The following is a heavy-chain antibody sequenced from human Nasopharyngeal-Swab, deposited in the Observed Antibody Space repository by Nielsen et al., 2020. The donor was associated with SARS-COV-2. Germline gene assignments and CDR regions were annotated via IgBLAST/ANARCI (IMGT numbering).Heavy chain of an antibody. D-gene: IGHD6-6*01. CDR2: IYYSGST. V-gene: IGHV4-59*01. Sequence: SETLSLTYTVSGGSISSYYWSWIRQPPGKGLEWIGYIYYSGSTNYNPSLKSRVTISVDTSKNQFSLKLSSVTAADTAVYYCARVFKESSFSSSSGPFDYWGQGTLVTVSS. CDR3: ARVFKESSFSSSSGPFDY. J-gene: IGHJ4*02. CDR1: GGSISSYY.